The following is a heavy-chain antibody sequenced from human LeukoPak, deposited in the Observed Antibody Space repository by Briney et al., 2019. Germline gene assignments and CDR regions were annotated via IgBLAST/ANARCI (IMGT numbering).Heavy chain of an antibody. CDR1: GFTFTNYA. Sequence: GGSLRLSCAASGFTFTNYAMTWVRQAPGKGLESVSAIGLRSGSTYYADSVKGRFTISRDNSKNTVYLQMNSLRADDTAVYYCAKVQRITMIVVGIGMDVWGRGTTVTVSS. V-gene: IGHV3-23*01. D-gene: IGHD3-22*01. J-gene: IGHJ6*02. CDR2: IGLRSGST. CDR3: AKVQRITMIVVGIGMDV.